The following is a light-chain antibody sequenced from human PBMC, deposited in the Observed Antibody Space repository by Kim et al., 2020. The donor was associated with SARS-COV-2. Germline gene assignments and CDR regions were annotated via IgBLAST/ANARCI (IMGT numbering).Light chain of an antibody. V-gene: IGKV3-11*01. CDR3: QQRGN. J-gene: IGKJ5*01. CDR1: QSVATY. CDR2: DAS. Sequence: ATLSVPPGQRATLSCRASQSVATYLAWYQQRPGQAPRLLIYDASKGATGIPARFRGSGSGTDFTLTIGTLEPEDSAVYYCQQRGNFGQGTRLEIK.